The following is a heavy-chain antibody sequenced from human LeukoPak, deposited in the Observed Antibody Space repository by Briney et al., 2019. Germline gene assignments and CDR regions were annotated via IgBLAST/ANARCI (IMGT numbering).Heavy chain of an antibody. D-gene: IGHD1-20*01. J-gene: IGHJ4*02. CDR2: ISGSGDST. Sequence: GGSLRLSCAASGITFSNYAMSWVRQAPGKGLEWVSAISGSGDSTYYADSVEGRFTISRDNSKNTLYLQMNSLRAEDTAVYYCAREATVTGTGDYWGQGTLVTVSS. CDR1: GITFSNYA. CDR3: AREATVTGTGDY. V-gene: IGHV3-23*01.